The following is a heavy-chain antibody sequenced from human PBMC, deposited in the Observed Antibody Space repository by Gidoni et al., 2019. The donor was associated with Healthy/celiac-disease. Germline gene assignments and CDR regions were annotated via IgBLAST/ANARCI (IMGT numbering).Heavy chain of an antibody. J-gene: IGHJ4*02. CDR3: AREQQLSHSLLFDY. V-gene: IGHV3-30*03. D-gene: IGHD6-13*01. Sequence: QVQLVESGGGVGQPGRSLRLSCAASGFTVSSYGMAWVRQAPGQGLEWVAVRSYDGSNEYYADSVKGRFTISRDNSKSTLYLQMNSLRAEDAAVYYCAREQQLSHSLLFDYWGQGTLVTVSS. CDR2: RSYDGSNE. CDR1: GFTVSSYG.